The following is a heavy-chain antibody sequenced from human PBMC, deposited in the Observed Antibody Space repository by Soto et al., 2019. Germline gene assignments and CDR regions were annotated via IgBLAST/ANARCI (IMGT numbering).Heavy chain of an antibody. CDR2: ISYDGSNK. CDR1: GFTFSSYA. CDR3: ARSTVTTHFDY. J-gene: IGHJ4*02. V-gene: IGHV3-30-3*01. D-gene: IGHD4-4*01. Sequence: GSLRLSCAASGFTFSSYAMHWVRQAPGKGLEWVAVISYDGSNKYYADSVKGRFTISRDNSKNTLYLQMNSLRAEDTAVYYCARSTVTTHFDYWGQGTLVTVSS.